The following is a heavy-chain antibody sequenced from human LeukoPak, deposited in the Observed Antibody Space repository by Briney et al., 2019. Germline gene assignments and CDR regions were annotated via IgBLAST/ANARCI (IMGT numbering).Heavy chain of an antibody. CDR2: FDPEDGET. V-gene: IGHV1-24*01. CDR1: GYTLTELS. J-gene: IGHJ4*02. Sequence: ASVKVSCKVSGYTLTELSMHWVRQAPGKGLEWMGGFDPEDGETIYAQKFQGRVTMTEDTSTDTAYMELSSLRSEDTAVYYCATSGGYCSGGSCYRLRGYYFDYWGQGTLVTVSS. CDR3: ATSGGYCSGGSCYRLRGYYFDY. D-gene: IGHD2-15*01.